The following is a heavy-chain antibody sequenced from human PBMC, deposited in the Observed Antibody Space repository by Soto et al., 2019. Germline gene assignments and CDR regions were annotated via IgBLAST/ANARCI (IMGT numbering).Heavy chain of an antibody. CDR3: ARDGSTTVTFDY. V-gene: IGHV3-33*08. D-gene: IGHD4-17*01. CDR2: IWYDGSYK. J-gene: IGHJ4*02. Sequence: GGSLRLSCAASGFTFSSYGMHWVRQAPGKGLEWVAVIWYDGSYKYYADSVKGRFTISRDNAKNSLYLQMNSLRAEDTAVYYCARDGSTTVTFDYWGQGTLVTVSS. CDR1: GFTFSSYG.